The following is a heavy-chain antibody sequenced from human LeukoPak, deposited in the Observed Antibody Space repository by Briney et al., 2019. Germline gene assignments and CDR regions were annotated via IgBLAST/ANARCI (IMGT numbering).Heavy chain of an antibody. CDR3: ARDPGYCSSTSCPQDDY. CDR2: IIPIFGTA. Sequence: GASVKVSCKASGYTFTSYGISWVRQAPGQGLEWMGGIIPIFGTANYAQKFQGRVTITADESTSTAYMELSSLRSEDTAVYYCARDPGYCSSTSCPQDDYWGQGTLVTVSS. CDR1: GYTFTSYG. D-gene: IGHD2-2*01. J-gene: IGHJ4*02. V-gene: IGHV1-69*13.